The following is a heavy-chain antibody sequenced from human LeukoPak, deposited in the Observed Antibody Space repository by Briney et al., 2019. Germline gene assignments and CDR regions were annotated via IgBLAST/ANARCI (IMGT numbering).Heavy chain of an antibody. Sequence: ASVKVSCKASGYTFTGYYMHWVRQAPGQGLEWMGWINPNRGGTNYAQKFQGRVTMTRDTPISTAYMELSRLRSDDTAVYYCAREAMVRELDYWGQGTLVTVSS. V-gene: IGHV1-2*02. J-gene: IGHJ4*02. CDR1: GYTFTGYY. CDR3: AREAMVRELDY. D-gene: IGHD3-10*01. CDR2: INPNRGGT.